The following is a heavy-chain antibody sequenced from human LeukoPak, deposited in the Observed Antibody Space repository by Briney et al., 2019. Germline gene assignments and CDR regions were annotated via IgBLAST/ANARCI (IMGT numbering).Heavy chain of an antibody. CDR3: AKDTRYCSSINCYMTY. Sequence: GGSLRLSCAASGITFSDYYMSWIRQVPGKGLEWVSYISSTGSLINYADSVKGRFTISRDNAKNSLYLQMNSLRVEDTAVYYCAKDTRYCSSINCYMTYWGQGTLVTVSS. V-gene: IGHV3-11*01. J-gene: IGHJ4*02. D-gene: IGHD2-2*02. CDR1: GITFSDYY. CDR2: ISSTGSLI.